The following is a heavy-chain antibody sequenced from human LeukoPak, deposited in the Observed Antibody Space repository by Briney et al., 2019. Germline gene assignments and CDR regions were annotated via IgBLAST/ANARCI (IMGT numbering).Heavy chain of an antibody. D-gene: IGHD6-13*01. Sequence: SETLSLTCAVYGGSFSGYYWSWIRQPPGKGLEWIGEINHSGSTNYNPSLKSRVTISVDTSKNQFSLKLSSVTAADTAVYYCARSKGIAAADNFDYWGQGTLVTVSS. CDR1: GGSFSGYY. CDR3: ARSKGIAAADNFDY. V-gene: IGHV4-34*01. J-gene: IGHJ4*02. CDR2: INHSGST.